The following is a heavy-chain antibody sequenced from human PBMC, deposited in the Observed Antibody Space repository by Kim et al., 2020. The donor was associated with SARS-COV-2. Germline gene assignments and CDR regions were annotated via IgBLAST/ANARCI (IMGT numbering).Heavy chain of an antibody. J-gene: IGHJ5*02. D-gene: IGHD3-22*01. V-gene: IGHV4-39*01. CDR2: IYYSGST. CDR3: ARSEYYYDSSGYPHWFDP. CDR1: GGSISSSSYY. Sequence: SETLSLTCTVSGGSISSSSYYWGWIRQPPGKGLEWIGSIYYSGSTYYNPSLKSRVTISVDTSKNQFSLKLSSVTAADTAVYYCARSEYYYDSSGYPHWFDPWVQGTLVTVSS.